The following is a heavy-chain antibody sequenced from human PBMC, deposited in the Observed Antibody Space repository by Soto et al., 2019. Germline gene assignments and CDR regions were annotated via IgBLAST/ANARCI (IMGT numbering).Heavy chain of an antibody. Sequence: ASVKVSCKASGGTFSSYAISWVRQAPGQGLEWMGGIIPIFGTANYAQKFQGRVTITADESTSTAYMELSSLRSEDTAVYYCARDRDYYGSGSYYESMDVWGQGTTVTVSS. CDR3: ARDRDYYGSGSYYESMDV. CDR1: GGTFSSYA. D-gene: IGHD3-10*01. V-gene: IGHV1-69*13. J-gene: IGHJ6*02. CDR2: IIPIFGTA.